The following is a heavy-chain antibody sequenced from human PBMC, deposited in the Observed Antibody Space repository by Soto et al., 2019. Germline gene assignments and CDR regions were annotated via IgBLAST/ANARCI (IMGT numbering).Heavy chain of an antibody. D-gene: IGHD2-21*02. J-gene: IGHJ5*02. CDR3: ARGVLYCGGDCYPGWFDP. CDR2: INAGNGNT. Sequence: EASVKVSCKASGYTFTSYAMHWVRQAPGQRLEWMGWINAGNGNTKYSQKFQGRVTITRDTSASTAYMELSSLRSEDTAVYYCARGVLYCGGDCYPGWFDPWGQGTLVTVSS. CDR1: GYTFTSYA. V-gene: IGHV1-3*01.